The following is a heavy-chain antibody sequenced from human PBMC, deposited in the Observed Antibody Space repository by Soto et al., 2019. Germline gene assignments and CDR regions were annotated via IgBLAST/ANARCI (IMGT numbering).Heavy chain of an antibody. J-gene: IGHJ6*02. CDR1: GGSISSGGYS. D-gene: IGHD3-10*01. Sequence: SETLSLTCAVSGGSISSGGYSWSWIRQPPGKGLEWIGEINHSGSTNYNPSLKSRVTISVDTSKNQFSLKLSSVTAADTAVYYCATQSGLLWFGARNYYYGMDVWGQGTTVTV. CDR3: ATQSGLLWFGARNYYYGMDV. CDR2: INHSGST. V-gene: IGHV4-30-2*01.